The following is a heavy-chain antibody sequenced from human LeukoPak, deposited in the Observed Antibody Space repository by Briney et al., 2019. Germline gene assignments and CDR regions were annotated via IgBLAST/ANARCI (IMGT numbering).Heavy chain of an antibody. CDR1: GYSISSGYY. J-gene: IGHJ4*02. V-gene: IGHV4-38-2*02. Sequence: SETLSLTCTVSGYSISSGYYWGWIRQPPGKGLEWIGSIYESGSTYYNPSLKSRVTISVDTSKNQFSLKLSSVTAADTAVYYCARVHYSSEYGNFDYWGQGTLVTVSS. D-gene: IGHD6-25*01. CDR3: ARVHYSSEYGNFDY. CDR2: IYESGST.